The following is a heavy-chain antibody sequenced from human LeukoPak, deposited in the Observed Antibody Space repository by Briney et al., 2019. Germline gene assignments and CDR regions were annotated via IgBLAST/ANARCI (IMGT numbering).Heavy chain of an antibody. Sequence: ASVKVSCKASGYTFTGYYMHWVRQAPGQGLEWMGWINPNSGGTNYAQEFQGRVTMTRDTSISTAYMELSRLRSDDTAVYYCARGIAARRPLDYWGQGTLVTVSS. CDR1: GYTFTGYY. J-gene: IGHJ4*02. CDR2: INPNSGGT. V-gene: IGHV1-2*02. D-gene: IGHD6-6*01. CDR3: ARGIAARRPLDY.